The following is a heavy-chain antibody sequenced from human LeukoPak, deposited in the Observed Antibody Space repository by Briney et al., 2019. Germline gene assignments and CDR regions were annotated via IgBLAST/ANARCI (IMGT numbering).Heavy chain of an antibody. CDR1: GHTFTSYG. CDR3: ARVRLGYCSSTSCYQYYYMDV. D-gene: IGHD2-2*01. CDR2: ISGYNRNT. J-gene: IGHJ6*03. V-gene: IGHV1-18*01. Sequence: GASVKVSCKASGHTFTSYGISWVRQAPGQGLEWMGWISGYNRNTNYAQRLQGRVTMTTDTSTSTAYMELKNLRSDDTAVFYCARVRLGYCSSTSCYQYYYMDVWGEGTTVTVSS.